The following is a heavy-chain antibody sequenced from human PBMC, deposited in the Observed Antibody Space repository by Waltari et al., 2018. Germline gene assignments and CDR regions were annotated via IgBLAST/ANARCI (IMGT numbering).Heavy chain of an antibody. D-gene: IGHD3-10*01. CDR2: ISDDSLHI. J-gene: IGHJ5*02. CDR1: GFTSSSYS. Sequence: EVQLVESGGGLVKPGGPLRLSCAASGFTSSSYSLNWVREAPGKGPERLSSISDDSLHIHYADSVKGRFTISRDNAKNSVYLQMDSLRVYDTAVYYCARGPGDAWGQGTLVTVSP. CDR3: ARGPGDA. V-gene: IGHV3-21*02.